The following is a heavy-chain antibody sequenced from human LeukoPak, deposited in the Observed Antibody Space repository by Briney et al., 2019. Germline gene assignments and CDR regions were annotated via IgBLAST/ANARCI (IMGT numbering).Heavy chain of an antibody. D-gene: IGHD1-20*01. CDR2: IFPGDSDT. V-gene: IGHV5-51*01. Sequence: GESLKIPCKGSGYTFTSYWIVWVRQMPGKGPEWMGMIFPGDSDTKYSPSFEGQITISADKSISSAYLQWSSLKASDTAIYYCARLRDNWEDYWGQGTLVTVSS. CDR3: ARLRDNWEDY. CDR1: GYTFTSYW. J-gene: IGHJ4*02.